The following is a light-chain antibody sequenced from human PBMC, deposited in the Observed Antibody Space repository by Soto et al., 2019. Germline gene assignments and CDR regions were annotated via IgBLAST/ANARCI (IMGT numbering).Light chain of an antibody. CDR3: SSYTTSSTLGHG. J-gene: IGLJ1*01. CDR2: EVS. V-gene: IGLV2-14*01. Sequence: QSALTQPASVSGSPGQSITISCTGTSSDVGGFNYVSWYQQHPGKAPILMIYEVSYRPSGVSNRFSGSKSGNTASLTISGLQAEDEADYYCSSYTTSSTLGHGFGTGTKVTVL. CDR1: SSDVGGFNY.